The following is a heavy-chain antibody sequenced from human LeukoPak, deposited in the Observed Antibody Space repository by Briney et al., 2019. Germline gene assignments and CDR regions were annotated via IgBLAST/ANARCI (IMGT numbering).Heavy chain of an antibody. J-gene: IGHJ3*01. CDR3: AHGGGSYGDV. Sequence: GASVKVSCKVSGYTFTGYYMHWVRQAPGQGLEWMGRNNPNGGGTHYAQKFQGRVTMARATSISPSYMELTELRSDDTAVYYCAHGGGSYGDVWGQGTMVTVSS. CDR2: NNPNGGGT. V-gene: IGHV1-2*06. CDR1: GYTFTGYY. D-gene: IGHD1-26*01.